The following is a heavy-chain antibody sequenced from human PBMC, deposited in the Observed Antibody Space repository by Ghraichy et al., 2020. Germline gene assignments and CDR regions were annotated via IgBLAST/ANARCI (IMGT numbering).Heavy chain of an antibody. D-gene: IGHD2-15*01. Sequence: GGSLRLSCAASGFTFRSYAMSWVRQAPGKGLEWVSAISGSGGSKHSADSVKGRFTISRDNAKNTLYLQMNSLRAEDTAVYYCAKDDLTVVVASTPYYFDYWGQGTLVTVSS. CDR1: GFTFRSYA. CDR3: AKDDLTVVVASTPYYFDY. V-gene: IGHV3-23*01. J-gene: IGHJ4*02. CDR2: ISGSGGSK.